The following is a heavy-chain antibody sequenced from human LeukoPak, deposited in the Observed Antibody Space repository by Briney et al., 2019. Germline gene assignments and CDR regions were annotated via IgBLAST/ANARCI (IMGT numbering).Heavy chain of an antibody. CDR2: ISYDGSNK. CDR1: GFTFSSYA. V-gene: IGHV3-30*04. CDR3: ARDRYYDSGGYLDY. J-gene: IGHJ4*02. Sequence: GRSLRVSCAASGFTFSSYAMHWVRQAPGKGLEWVAVISYDGSNKYYADSVKGRFTISRDNSKNTLYLQMNSLRAEDTAVYYCARDRYYDSGGYLDYWGQGTLVTVSS. D-gene: IGHD3-22*01.